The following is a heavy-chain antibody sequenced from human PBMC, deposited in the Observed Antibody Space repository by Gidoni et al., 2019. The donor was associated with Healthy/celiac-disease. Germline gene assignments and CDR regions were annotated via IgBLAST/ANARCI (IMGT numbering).Heavy chain of an antibody. CDR2: ISSSSSYI. D-gene: IGHD6-19*01. J-gene: IGHJ3*02. CDR3: ARAHPTIAVAGTGSDAFDI. Sequence: EVQLVESGGGLVKPGASLRLSCAASGFPFSSYRMNWVRQAPGKGLEWVSSISSSSSYIYYADSVKGRFTISRDNAKNSLYLQMNSLRAEDTAVYYCARAHPTIAVAGTGSDAFDIWGQGTMVTVSS. V-gene: IGHV3-21*01. CDR1: GFPFSSYR.